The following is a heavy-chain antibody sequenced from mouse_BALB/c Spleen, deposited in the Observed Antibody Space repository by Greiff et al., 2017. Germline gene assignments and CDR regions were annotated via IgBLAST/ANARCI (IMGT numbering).Heavy chain of an antibody. CDR1: GFNIKDTY. D-gene: IGHD1-1*01. V-gene: IGHV14-3*02. Sequence: VQLQQSGAELVKPGASVKLSCTASGFNIKDTYMHWVKQRPEQGLEWIGRIDPANGNTKYDPKFQGKATITADTSSNTAYLQLSSLTSEDTAVYYCARRATVVSFDYWGQGTTLTVSS. CDR2: IDPANGNT. CDR3: ARRATVVSFDY. J-gene: IGHJ2*01.